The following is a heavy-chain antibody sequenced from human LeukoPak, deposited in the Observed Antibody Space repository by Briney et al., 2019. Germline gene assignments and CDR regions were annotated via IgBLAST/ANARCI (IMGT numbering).Heavy chain of an antibody. D-gene: IGHD2-2*01. J-gene: IGHJ3*02. CDR1: GYAFTMYY. CDR3: ASGSSHQPQGAFDI. V-gene: IGHV1-46*01. CDR2: IYPSGGSP. Sequence: ASVKVSCKASGYAFTMYYVHWVRRAPGQGLEWMGVIYPSGGSPSYAQKFQGRVTMTKDTSTSTVYMELSRVISDDTAVYYCASGSSHQPQGAFDIWDQGTTVTVSS.